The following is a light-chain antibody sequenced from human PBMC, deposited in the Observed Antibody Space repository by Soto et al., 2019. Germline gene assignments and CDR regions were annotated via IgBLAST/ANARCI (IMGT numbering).Light chain of an antibody. CDR2: GAS. CDR3: QQTYTTPEIT. J-gene: IGKJ5*01. Sequence: DIQMTQSPSSLSASVVYRVTITCLASQSISISLNWYQLKPGKAPNLLMYGASYLKSGVPTRFSGSGSGTDFTLTIRSLQPEDFATYYCQQTYTTPEITCGQGTRREIK. CDR1: QSISIS. V-gene: IGKV1-39*01.